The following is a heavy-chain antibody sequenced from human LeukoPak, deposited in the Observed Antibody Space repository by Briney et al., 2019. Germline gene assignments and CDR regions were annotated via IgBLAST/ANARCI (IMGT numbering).Heavy chain of an antibody. J-gene: IGHJ6*03. Sequence: GGSLRLSCAVSGFRFSDTAMNWVRQAPGKGLEWVSFISSGSSTIYYADSVQGRFTISRDNARNFLHLDMNNLRPEDSAVYFCAKEYYDPRSPYHGNFYYHMDVWGKGTTVTVSS. CDR2: ISSGSSTI. D-gene: IGHD3-3*01. V-gene: IGHV3-48*01. CDR3: AKEYYDPRSPYHGNFYYHMDV. CDR1: GFRFSDTA.